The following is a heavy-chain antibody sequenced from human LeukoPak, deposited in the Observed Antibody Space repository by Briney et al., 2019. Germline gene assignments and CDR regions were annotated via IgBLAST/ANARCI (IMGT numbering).Heavy chain of an antibody. V-gene: IGHV1-8*01. CDR1: GYTFTSYD. D-gene: IGHD1-26*01. CDR3: AREMSGSYDFDY. Sequence: ASVKVSCKASGYTFTSYDINWVRQATGQGLEWMGWMNPNIGNTGYAQKFQGRVTMTRNTSISTAYMEISSLRCEDTAVYYCAREMSGSYDFDYWGQGTLVTVSS. CDR2: MNPNIGNT. J-gene: IGHJ4*02.